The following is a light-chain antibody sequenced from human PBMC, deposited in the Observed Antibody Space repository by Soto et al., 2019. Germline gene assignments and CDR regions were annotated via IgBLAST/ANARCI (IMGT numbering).Light chain of an antibody. CDR2: KAS. Sequence: DIQMTQSLSTLSASVGDRVTITCRASQSISSWLAWYQQKPGKAPKLLIYKASSLESGVPSRFSGSGSGTEFTLTISSLQPDDFATYYCQQYNSYSHTFGQGTKVDIK. V-gene: IGKV1-5*03. J-gene: IGKJ2*01. CDR3: QQYNSYSHT. CDR1: QSISSW.